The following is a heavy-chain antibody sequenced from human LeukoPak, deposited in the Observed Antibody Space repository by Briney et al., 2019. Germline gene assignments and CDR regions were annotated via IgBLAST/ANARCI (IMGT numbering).Heavy chain of an antibody. CDR1: GYTFTGHY. Sequence: ASVKVSCKGSGYTFTGHYMHWVRQAPGQGLEWMGWINPNSGGTNYAQKFQGRVTVTRDTSISTAYVELSRLRSDDTAVYYCARDQSLIGYFDLWGRGTLVTASS. CDR2: INPNSGGT. CDR3: ARDQSLIGYFDL. J-gene: IGHJ2*01. V-gene: IGHV1-2*02.